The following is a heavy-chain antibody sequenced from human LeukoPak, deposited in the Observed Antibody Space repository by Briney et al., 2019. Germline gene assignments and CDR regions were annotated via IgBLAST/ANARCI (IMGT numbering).Heavy chain of an antibody. J-gene: IGHJ4*02. CDR1: GGSFSGYY. Sequence: SETLSLTCAVYGGSFSGYYWSWIRQPPGKGLEWIGEINHSGSTNYNPSLKSRVTISVDTSKNQFSLKLSSVTAADTAVYYCARPINGYWGQGTLVTVSS. V-gene: IGHV4-34*01. CDR2: INHSGST. CDR3: ARPINGY.